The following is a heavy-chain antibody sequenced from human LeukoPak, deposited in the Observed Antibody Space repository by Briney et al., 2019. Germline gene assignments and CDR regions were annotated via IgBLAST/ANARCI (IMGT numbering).Heavy chain of an antibody. V-gene: IGHV3-74*01. CDR2: IKGDGSST. CDR1: GFTFNDYW. D-gene: IGHD3-10*01. J-gene: IGHJ4*02. CDR3: ARDLSYSLEY. Sequence: GESLRLSCAASGFTFNDYWMHWVRQAPGKGLVWVSRIKGDGSSTTYADSVKGRFTISGDNAKNTLYLQMNSLRAEDTAVYYCARDLSYSLEYWGQGTLVTVSS.